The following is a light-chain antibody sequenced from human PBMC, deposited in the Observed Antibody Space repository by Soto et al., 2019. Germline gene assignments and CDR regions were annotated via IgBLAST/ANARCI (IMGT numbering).Light chain of an antibody. V-gene: IGKV1-39*01. CDR2: ATS. Sequence: DIQMTQSPSSLSASIGERVTITFRASQSIAGYLNWYQQKPGKAPKLLIYATSHLQSGVPSRFSGSGSGTEFTLTISSLQPEDFATYYCQQAKSFPYTFGQGTKVDIK. CDR1: QSIAGY. CDR3: QQAKSFPYT. J-gene: IGKJ2*01.